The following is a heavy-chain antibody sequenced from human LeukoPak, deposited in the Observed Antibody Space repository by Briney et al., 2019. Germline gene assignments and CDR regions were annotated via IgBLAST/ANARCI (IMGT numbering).Heavy chain of an antibody. V-gene: IGHV3-30*14. CDR1: GFTFGTYA. CDR2: ISYHGRKK. CDR3: ARVASLSVTHYYYYGMDV. D-gene: IGHD4-17*01. J-gene: IGHJ6*02. Sequence: GRSLRLSYAASGFTFGTYAMHWVRQAPGKGLEWVALISYHGRKKLYADSVKGRFSISRDNAENTLYLQMNSLRHDDTAVYYCARVASLSVTHYYYYGMDVWGPGTTVSVSS.